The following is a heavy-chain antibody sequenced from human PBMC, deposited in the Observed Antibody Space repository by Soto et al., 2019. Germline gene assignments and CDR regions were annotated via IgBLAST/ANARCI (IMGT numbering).Heavy chain of an antibody. V-gene: IGHV3-48*01. J-gene: IGHJ4*02. D-gene: IGHD3-22*01. CDR2: ISRSTSTI. Sequence: PGGSLRLSCAASGFTFSSYSMYWVRQAPGKGLEWLSFISRSTSTIFYADSVKGRFTISRDNAKNSLDLQMNSLRAEDTAIYYCARDRWDYYDSSGYPDNWGQGTLVTVSS. CDR1: GFTFSSYS. CDR3: ARDRWDYYDSSGYPDN.